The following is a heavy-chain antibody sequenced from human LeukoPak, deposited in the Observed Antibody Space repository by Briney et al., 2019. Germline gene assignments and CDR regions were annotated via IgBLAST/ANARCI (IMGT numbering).Heavy chain of an antibody. D-gene: IGHD6-13*01. CDR2: IYYSGST. CDR3: ARSLGRFYRQQLVRPFDP. CDR1: GGSISSGGYY. V-gene: IGHV4-31*03. J-gene: IGHJ5*02. Sequence: SETLSLTCTVSGGSISSGGYYWSWIRQHPGKGLEWNVYIYYSGSTYYNPSLKSRVTISVDTSKNQFSLKLSSVTAADTAVYYCARSLGRFYRQQLVRPFDPWGEGTLVTVSS.